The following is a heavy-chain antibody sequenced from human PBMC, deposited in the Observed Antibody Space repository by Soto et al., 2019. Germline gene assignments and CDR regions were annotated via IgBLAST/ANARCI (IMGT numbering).Heavy chain of an antibody. D-gene: IGHD1-20*01. V-gene: IGHV5-51*01. CDR3: ARLGIYYYYYYGMDV. CDR2: IYPGDSDT. CDR1: GYSFTSYW. J-gene: IGHJ6*02. Sequence: GESLKISCKGSGYSFTSYWIGWVRQMPGKGLEWMGIIYPGDSDTRYSPSFQGQVTISADKSISTAYLQWSSLKASDTAMYYCARLGIYYYYYYGMDVWGQGTTVTVSS.